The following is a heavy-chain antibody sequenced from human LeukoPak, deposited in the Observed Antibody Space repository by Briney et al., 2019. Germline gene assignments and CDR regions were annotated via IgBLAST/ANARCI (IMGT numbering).Heavy chain of an antibody. D-gene: IGHD1-26*01. J-gene: IGHJ5*02. CDR2: IYPKTGGT. Sequence: ASVRVSCKASGYTFTGYYLHWVRQAPGQGLEWMGWIYPKTGGTSYAQKFQGRVTMTRDTSISTAYMELIGLRSDDTAVYYCAGPWDQVGFDPWGQGTLVSVSS. CDR3: AGPWDQVGFDP. V-gene: IGHV1-2*02. CDR1: GYTFTGYY.